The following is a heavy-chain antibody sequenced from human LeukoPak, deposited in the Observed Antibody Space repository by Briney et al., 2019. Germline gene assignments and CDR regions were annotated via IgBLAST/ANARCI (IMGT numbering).Heavy chain of an antibody. CDR3: AKDPTNTWYFDY. V-gene: IGHV3-23*01. J-gene: IGHJ4*02. CDR1: GFTFSSFG. Sequence: GGTLRLSCAASGFTFSSFGMSWVRQAPGKGLEWVSAISGSGGSTYYADSVKGRFTISRDNSKNTLYLQMNSLRAEDTAVYYCAKDPTNTWYFDYWGQGTLVTVSS. CDR2: ISGSGGST. D-gene: IGHD5-12*01.